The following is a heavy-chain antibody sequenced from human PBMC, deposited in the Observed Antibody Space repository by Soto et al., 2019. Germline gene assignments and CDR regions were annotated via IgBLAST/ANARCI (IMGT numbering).Heavy chain of an antibody. CDR2: ISWNSGDK. CDR3: VKKSCSHTRCYTGWFFDL. J-gene: IGHJ2*01. Sequence: PVGSLRLSCEASGFIFEEYDIHWVRQPPGKGLQWVSGISWNSGDKDYADSVKGRFTISRDNVKNSLDLQMSSLRVEDTATYYCVKKSCSHTRCYTGWFFDLWGRGTLVTVSS. D-gene: IGHD2-15*01. V-gene: IGHV3-9*01. CDR1: GFIFEEYD.